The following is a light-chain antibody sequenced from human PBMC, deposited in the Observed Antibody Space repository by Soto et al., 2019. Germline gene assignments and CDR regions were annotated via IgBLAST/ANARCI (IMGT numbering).Light chain of an antibody. CDR3: QQYETFSGT. CDR2: DSS. V-gene: IGKV1-5*01. Sequence: DIRMTQSPSTLSASVGDRVTISCRASQPISNWVAWYQQKPGRAPKLLISDSSNLETGVPPRFSGSGSGTKFTLTIASLQPDDFATYYCQQYETFSGTFGPGTKVEI. J-gene: IGKJ1*01. CDR1: QPISNW.